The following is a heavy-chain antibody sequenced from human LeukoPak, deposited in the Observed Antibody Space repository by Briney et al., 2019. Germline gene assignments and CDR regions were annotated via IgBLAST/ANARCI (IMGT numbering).Heavy chain of an antibody. Sequence: GGSLRLSCAASGFTFSSYGMHWVRQAPGKGLEWVAFIRYDGSNKYYADSMKGRFTISRDNSKNTLYLQMKSLRAEDTAVYYCAKGGGYEAQYYYYYLDVWGKGTTVTISS. V-gene: IGHV3-30*02. D-gene: IGHD5-12*01. J-gene: IGHJ6*03. CDR3: AKGGGYEAQYYYYYLDV. CDR1: GFTFSSYG. CDR2: IRYDGSNK.